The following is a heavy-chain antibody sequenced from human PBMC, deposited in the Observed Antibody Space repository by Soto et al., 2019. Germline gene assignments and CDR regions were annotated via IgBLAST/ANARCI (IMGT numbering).Heavy chain of an antibody. CDR3: ARVYYDILTGFYNDY. V-gene: IGHV4-59*01. D-gene: IGHD3-9*01. CDR1: GGSINRYY. CDR2: FYYSGST. Sequence: SETLSLTCTVSGGSINRYYWTWIRQPPGKGLEWIGYFYYSGSTNYNPSFKSRVTISVDTSKNQFSLKLSSVTAADTAVYYCARVYYDILTGFYNDYWGQGNMVTVSS. J-gene: IGHJ4*02.